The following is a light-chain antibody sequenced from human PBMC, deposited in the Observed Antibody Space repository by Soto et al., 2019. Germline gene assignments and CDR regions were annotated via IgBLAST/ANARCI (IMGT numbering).Light chain of an antibody. CDR2: DAS. CDR1: QIISSW. Sequence: DIQMTQSPSTLSASVGDRVTVTCRASQIISSWLAWYQQKPGKAPNLLIYDASNLQSGVPSRFSGSGSGTEFTLTISSLQPDDFATYYCQQYISYPFTFGPGTKVDIK. J-gene: IGKJ3*01. CDR3: QQYISYPFT. V-gene: IGKV1-5*01.